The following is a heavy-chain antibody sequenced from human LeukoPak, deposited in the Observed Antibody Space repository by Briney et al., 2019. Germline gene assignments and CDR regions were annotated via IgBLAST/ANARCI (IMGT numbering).Heavy chain of an antibody. CDR3: ARGGDYGDYADAFDI. V-gene: IGHV4-38-2*02. Sequence: SETLSLTCTVSGYSISSGYYWGWIRQPPGKGLEWIGSIYYSVTTYYNPSLKSRVTISVDTSKNQFSLKLSSVTAADTAVYYCARGGDYGDYADAFDIWGQGTMVTVSS. CDR1: GYSISSGYY. CDR2: IYYSVTT. D-gene: IGHD4-17*01. J-gene: IGHJ3*02.